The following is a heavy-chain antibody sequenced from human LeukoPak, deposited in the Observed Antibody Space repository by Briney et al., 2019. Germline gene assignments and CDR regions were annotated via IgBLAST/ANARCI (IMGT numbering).Heavy chain of an antibody. CDR2: ISYDGNNK. CDR3: AREGCSGGTCYPDYGMDV. J-gene: IGHJ6*04. CDR1: GVTFSSYT. Sequence: GRSLRLSCAASGVTFSSYTMHWVRQAPGKGLEWVAVISYDGNNKHYADSVKGRFTISRDNSKNTLYLRMNSLRAEDTAVFYCAREGCSGGTCYPDYGMDVWGKGTTVTVSS. D-gene: IGHD2-15*01. V-gene: IGHV3-30*04.